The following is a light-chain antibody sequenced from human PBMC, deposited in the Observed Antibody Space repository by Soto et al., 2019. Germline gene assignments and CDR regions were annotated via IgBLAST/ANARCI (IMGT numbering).Light chain of an antibody. CDR1: SSDVGSYNL. CDR2: EVS. V-gene: IGLV2-23*02. CDR3: CSYAGSSTLYVV. Sequence: QSVLTQPASVSGSPGQSITISCTGTSSDVGSYNLVSWYQQHPGKAPKLMIYEVSKRPSGVSNRFSGSKSGNTASLTISGLQAEDEAEYYCCSYAGSSTLYVVFGGGTKLTVL. J-gene: IGLJ2*01.